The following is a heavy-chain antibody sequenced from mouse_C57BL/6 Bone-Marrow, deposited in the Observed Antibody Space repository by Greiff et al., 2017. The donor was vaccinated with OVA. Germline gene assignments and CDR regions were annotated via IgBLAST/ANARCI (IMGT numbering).Heavy chain of an antibody. V-gene: IGHV1-55*01. CDR3: KTCTTDGNSTANYAMDY. D-gene: IGHD1-2*01. CDR1: GYTFTSYW. Sequence: QVQLQQPGAELVKPGASVQMSCKASGYTFTSYWITWVKQRPGQGLEWIGDIYPGSGSTNYNEKFKSKATLTVDTSSSTAYMQLSSLTSEDSAVYYWKTCTTDGNSTANYAMDYWGQGTSVTVST. CDR2: IYPGSGST. J-gene: IGHJ4*01.